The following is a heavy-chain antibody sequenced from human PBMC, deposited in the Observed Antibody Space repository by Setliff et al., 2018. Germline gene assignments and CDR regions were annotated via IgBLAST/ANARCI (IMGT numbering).Heavy chain of an antibody. J-gene: IGHJ6*02. D-gene: IGHD3-10*01. CDR1: GFTFTNYI. Sequence: GGSLRLSCAASGFTFTNYIIHWVRQAPGKGLEWVAVMSLDETNKYYADSVEGRFTISRDNSKNTVFLHMKSLRAEDTALYYCARGGAEFGVHGPPHYYYGMAVWGQGTTVTVSS. CDR2: MSLDETNK. V-gene: IGHV3-30-3*01. CDR3: ARGGAEFGVHGPPHYYYGMAV.